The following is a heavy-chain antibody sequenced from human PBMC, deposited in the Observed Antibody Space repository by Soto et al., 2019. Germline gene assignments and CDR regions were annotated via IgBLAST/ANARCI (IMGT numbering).Heavy chain of an antibody. CDR1: GFSISSDSY. V-gene: IGHV4-38-2*01. Sequence: XETLSLTCAVSGFSISSDSYWGWMRQSPVKGLEWIGTLSHSGRTFYNPSLKSRVTISADTTKNQFSLSLTSVTAADTAVYYCGHLKTDTEVTPAPPLFDYWGQGTLVTVSS. J-gene: IGHJ4*02. CDR3: GHLKTDTEVTPAPPLFDY. D-gene: IGHD2-2*01. CDR2: LSHSGRT.